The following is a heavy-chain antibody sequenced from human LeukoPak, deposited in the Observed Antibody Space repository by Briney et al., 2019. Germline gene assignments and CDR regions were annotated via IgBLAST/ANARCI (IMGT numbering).Heavy chain of an antibody. J-gene: IGHJ6*03. D-gene: IGHD2-2*01. V-gene: IGHV3-23*01. CDR2: ISSTGGTA. Sequence: GGSLRLSCAASGFTFSSFGMSWVRQAPGKGLEWVSAISSTGGTAYYADSVKGRFTISRDNAKNSLYLQMNSLRAEDTAVYYCARAYCSSTSCYHYYYYYMDVWGKGTTVTVSS. CDR3: ARAYCSSTSCYHYYYYYMDV. CDR1: GFTFSSFG.